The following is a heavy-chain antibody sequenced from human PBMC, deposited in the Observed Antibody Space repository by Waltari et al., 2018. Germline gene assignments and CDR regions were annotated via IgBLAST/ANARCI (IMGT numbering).Heavy chain of an antibody. J-gene: IGHJ5*02. Sequence: QVQLQQWGAGLLKPSETLSLTCAVYGGSFSGYHWSWIRQPPGKGLEWIGEINHSGSTNYNPSPKSRVTISVDTSKNQFSLKLSSVTAADTAVYYCAREVDYIWGSYRKGGWFDPWGQGTLVTVSS. V-gene: IGHV4-34*01. CDR1: GGSFSGYH. D-gene: IGHD3-16*02. CDR3: AREVDYIWGSYRKGGWFDP. CDR2: INHSGST.